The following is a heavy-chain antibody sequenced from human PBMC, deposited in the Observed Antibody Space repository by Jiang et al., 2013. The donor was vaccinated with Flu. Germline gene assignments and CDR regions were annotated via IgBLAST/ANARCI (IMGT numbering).Heavy chain of an antibody. CDR3: AKDRAAATAIDY. CDR2: ISYDENDK. J-gene: IGHJ4*02. CDR1: GFTVSSNG. Sequence: VQLLESGGGVVQPGRSLRLSCAASGFTVSSNGMHWVRQAPGKGLEWVATISYDENDKHYAGSVKGRFTISRDTSKNTLSLQMNSLRTDDTAVYYCAKDRAAATAIDYWGQGPWSPSPQ. D-gene: IGHD2-21*02. V-gene: IGHV3-30*18.